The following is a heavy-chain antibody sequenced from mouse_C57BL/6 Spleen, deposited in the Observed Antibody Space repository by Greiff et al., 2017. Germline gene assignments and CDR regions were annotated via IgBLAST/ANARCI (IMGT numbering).Heavy chain of an antibody. CDR3: ASHYYGSSGAMDY. CDR1: GYTFTSYW. J-gene: IGHJ4*01. V-gene: IGHV1-52*01. D-gene: IGHD1-1*01. CDR2: IDPSDSET. Sequence: QVQLQQPGAELVRPGSSVKLSCKASGYTFTSYWMHWVKQRPIQGLEWIGNIDPSDSETHYNQKFKDKATLTVDKSSSTAYMQLSSLTSEDSAVYDCASHYYGSSGAMDYWGQGTSVTVSS.